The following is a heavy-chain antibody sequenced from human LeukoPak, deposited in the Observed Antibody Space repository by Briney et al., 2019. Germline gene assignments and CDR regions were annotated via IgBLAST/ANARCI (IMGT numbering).Heavy chain of an antibody. CDR3: ARGLGYGRIYGMDV. Sequence: SETLSLTCAVYGGSFSGYYWSWIRQPPGKGLEWIGEINHSGSTNYNPSLKSRVTISVDTSKNQFSLKLSSVTAADTAVYYCARGLGYGRIYGMDVWGQGTTVTVSS. V-gene: IGHV4-34*01. D-gene: IGHD5-18*01. CDR2: INHSGST. CDR1: GGSFSGYY. J-gene: IGHJ6*02.